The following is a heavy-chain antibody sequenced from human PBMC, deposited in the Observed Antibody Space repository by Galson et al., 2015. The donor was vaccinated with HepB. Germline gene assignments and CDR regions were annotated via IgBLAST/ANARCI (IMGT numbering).Heavy chain of an antibody. CDR3: ARIRVLYYYGSGSYYRIFDY. J-gene: IGHJ4*02. V-gene: IGHV2-70*01. Sequence: PALVKPTQTLTLTCTFSGFSLSTSGMCVSWIRQPPGKALEWLALIDWDDDKYYSTSLKTRLTISKDTSKNQVVLTMTNMDPVDTATYYCARIRVLYYYGSGSYYRIFDYWGQGTLVTVSS. D-gene: IGHD3-10*01. CDR1: GFSLSTSGMC. CDR2: IDWDDDK.